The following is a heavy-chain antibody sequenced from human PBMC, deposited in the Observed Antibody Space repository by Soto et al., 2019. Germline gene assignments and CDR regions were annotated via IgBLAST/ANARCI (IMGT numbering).Heavy chain of an antibody. J-gene: IGHJ2*01. V-gene: IGHV3-74*01. CDR1: GFSFSSYW. CDR2: INLDGTTT. Sequence: GGSVRLSCAASGFSFSSYWRHWFRQAPGKGPVWVSQINLDGTTTNYADSVKGRFTISRDNSKNTLYLQMNSLRAEDTAVYYCARRTVGWYFDLWGRGTLVTVSS. D-gene: IGHD4-17*01. CDR3: ARRTVGWYFDL.